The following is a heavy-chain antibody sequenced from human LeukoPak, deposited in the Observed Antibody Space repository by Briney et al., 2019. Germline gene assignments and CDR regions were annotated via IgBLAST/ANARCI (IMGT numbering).Heavy chain of an antibody. CDR1: GFNFRTYA. D-gene: IGHD3-22*01. V-gene: IGHV3-30*01. J-gene: IGHJ4*02. CDR2: ISYDGRQN. CDR3: ASASGYYGGFDY. Sequence: PGGSLRLSCVDSGFNFRTYAMHWVRQAPGKGLEWIALISYDGRQNHYADSVKGRFTISRDNSENTLSLQMNNLRIEDTAVYYCASASGYYGGFDYWGLGTLVTGSS.